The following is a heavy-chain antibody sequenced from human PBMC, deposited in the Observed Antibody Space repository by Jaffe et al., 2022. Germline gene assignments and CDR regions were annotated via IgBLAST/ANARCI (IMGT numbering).Heavy chain of an antibody. CDR3: AKVGAGDLWPYYFDY. V-gene: IGHV3-30*02. D-gene: IGHD2-21*01. CDR1: GFTFSSYG. Sequence: QVQLVESGGGVVQPGGSLRLSCAASGFTFSSYGMHWVRQAPGKGLEWVAFIRYDGSNKYYADSVKGRFTISRDNSKNTLYLQMNSLRAEDTAVYYCAKVGAGDLWPYYFDYWGQGTLVTVSS. J-gene: IGHJ4*02. CDR2: IRYDGSNK.